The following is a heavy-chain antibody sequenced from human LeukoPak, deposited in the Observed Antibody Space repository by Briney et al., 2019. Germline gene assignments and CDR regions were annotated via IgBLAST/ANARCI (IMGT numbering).Heavy chain of an antibody. Sequence: GGSLRLSCVASGFTFSTYAMSWVRQAPGKGLEWVSAISGSGGSTYYADSVKGRFTISRDNSKNTLYLQMNSLRAEDTAVYYCATPYEAWLMDAFDIWGQGTMVTVSS. CDR2: ISGSGGST. J-gene: IGHJ3*02. CDR1: GFTFSTYA. D-gene: IGHD3-16*01. V-gene: IGHV3-23*01. CDR3: ATPYEAWLMDAFDI.